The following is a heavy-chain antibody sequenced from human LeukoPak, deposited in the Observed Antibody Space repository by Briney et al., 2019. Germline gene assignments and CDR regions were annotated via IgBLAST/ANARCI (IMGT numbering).Heavy chain of an antibody. J-gene: IGHJ6*03. Sequence: GASVTVSCKASGYTFTGYYMHWVRQAPGQGLEWMGIINPSGGSTSYAQKFQGRVTMTRDTSTSTVYMVLSSLRSEDTAVYYCARDGYSSSWYMNNYYYYYMDVWGKGTTVTISS. V-gene: IGHV1-46*01. CDR3: ARDGYSSSWYMNNYYYYYMDV. CDR1: GYTFTGYY. CDR2: INPSGGST. D-gene: IGHD6-13*01.